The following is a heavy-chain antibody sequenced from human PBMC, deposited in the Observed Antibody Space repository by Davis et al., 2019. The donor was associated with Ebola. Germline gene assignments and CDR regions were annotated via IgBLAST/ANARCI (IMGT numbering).Heavy chain of an antibody. CDR3: ARDGGADRVPYYYYGMDV. V-gene: IGHV1-18*01. D-gene: IGHD3-16*01. J-gene: IGHJ6*02. CDR2: ISAYNGNT. CDR1: GYTFTSYG. Sequence: ASVKVSCKASGYTFTSYGISWVRQAPGQGLEWMGWISAYNGNTNYAQKLQGRVTMTTDTSTSTAYMELRSLRSDDTAVYYCARDGGADRVPYYYYGMDVWGQGTTVTVSS.